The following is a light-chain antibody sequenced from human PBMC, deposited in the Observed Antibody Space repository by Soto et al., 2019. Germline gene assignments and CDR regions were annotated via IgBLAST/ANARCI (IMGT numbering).Light chain of an antibody. J-gene: IGKJ5*01. CDR3: QQYESLPLT. CDR1: QDISNY. CDR2: DAS. Sequence: DIQMTQSPSSLSASVGDRVTITCQASQDISNYLNWYQQKPGKAPKLLIYDASNLETGVPSRFSGSGSGTDFTFTISSLQPEDFATYYCQQYESLPLTFGQGTRLEIK. V-gene: IGKV1-33*01.